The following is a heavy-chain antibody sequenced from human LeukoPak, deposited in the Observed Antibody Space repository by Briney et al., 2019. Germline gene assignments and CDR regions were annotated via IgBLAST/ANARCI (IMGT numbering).Heavy chain of an antibody. CDR3: AKDQLNRFCSGGSCSTTHDY. CDR1: GFTFSSYA. Sequence: GGSLRLSCAASGFTFSSYAMHWVRQAPGKGLEWVAVISYDGRNKYYADSVKGRFTISRDNSKNTLYLQMNSLRAEDTAVYYCAKDQLNRFCSGGSCSTTHDYWGQGTLVTVSS. CDR2: ISYDGRNK. J-gene: IGHJ4*02. D-gene: IGHD2-15*01. V-gene: IGHV3-30*04.